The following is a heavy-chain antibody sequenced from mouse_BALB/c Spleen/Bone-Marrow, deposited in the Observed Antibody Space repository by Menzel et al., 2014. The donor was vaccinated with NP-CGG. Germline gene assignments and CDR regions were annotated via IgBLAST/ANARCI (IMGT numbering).Heavy chain of an antibody. Sequence: VKLMESGPGLVSPSQSLSITCTVSGFSLTSFGVHWVRQPPGKGLEWLGVIWAGGSTNYNSALMSRLSISKDNSQSQVFLKMNSLQTGDSAIYYCARAGSGFVDFWGQGTTLIVSS. D-gene: IGHD3-1*01. V-gene: IGHV2-9*02. J-gene: IGHJ2*01. CDR2: IWAGGST. CDR1: GFSLTSFG. CDR3: ARAGSGFVDF.